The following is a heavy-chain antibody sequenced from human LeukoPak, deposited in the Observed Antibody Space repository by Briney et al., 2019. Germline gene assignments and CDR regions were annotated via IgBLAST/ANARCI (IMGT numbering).Heavy chain of an antibody. D-gene: IGHD5-18*01. V-gene: IGHV1-24*01. J-gene: IGHJ3*02. CDR2: FDPEDGET. CDR1: GYTLTELS. CDR3: AREYSFGAFDI. Sequence: ASVKVSCKVSGYTLTELSMHWVRQAPGKGLEWMGGFDPEDGETIYAQKFQGRVTMTRDTSVSTAYMELSRLRSDDTAVYYCAREYSFGAFDIWGQGTMVTVSS.